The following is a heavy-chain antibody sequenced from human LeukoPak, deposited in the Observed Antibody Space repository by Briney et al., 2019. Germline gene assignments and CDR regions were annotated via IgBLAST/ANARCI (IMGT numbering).Heavy chain of an antibody. V-gene: IGHV4-34*01. Sequence: PSETLSLTCAVYGGSFSGYYWSWIRQPPGKGLEWIGEINHSGSTNYNPSLKSRVTISVDTSKNQFSLKLSSVTAADTAVYYCVSVHYYYYMDVWDKGTTVTISS. J-gene: IGHJ6*03. CDR2: INHSGST. CDR3: VSVHYYYYMDV. CDR1: GGSFSGYY.